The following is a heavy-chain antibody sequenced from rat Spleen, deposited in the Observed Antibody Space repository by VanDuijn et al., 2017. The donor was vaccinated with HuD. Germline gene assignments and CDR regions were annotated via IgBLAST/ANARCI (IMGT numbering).Heavy chain of an antibody. J-gene: IGHJ2*01. CDR2: IWNDVIT. V-gene: IGHV2-13*01. CDR3: TLDGRY. CDR1: GFSLSSYG. Sequence: QVQLKESGPGLVQPLQTLSLTCTVSGFSLSSYGVIWVQQPTGKGLEWMGGIWNDVITDYNSALKSRLSMSRDTSKSQAFLKMNRLQVDDTAIYFCTLDGRYWGQGVMVSVSS. D-gene: IGHD1-12*02.